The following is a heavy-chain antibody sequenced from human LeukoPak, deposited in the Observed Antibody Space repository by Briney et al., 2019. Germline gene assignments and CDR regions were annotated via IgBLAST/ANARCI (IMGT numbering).Heavy chain of an antibody. J-gene: IGHJ6*03. D-gene: IGHD6-6*01. CDR3: ARVKYHYYYMGV. Sequence: SETLSLTCTVSGGSISSYYWSWIRQSPGKGLEWIGYIYYSGSTNYNPSLKSRVTISVDTSKNQLSLKLSSVTAADTAVYYCARVKYHYYYMGVWGKGTTVTVSS. V-gene: IGHV4-59*01. CDR1: GGSISSYY. CDR2: IYYSGST.